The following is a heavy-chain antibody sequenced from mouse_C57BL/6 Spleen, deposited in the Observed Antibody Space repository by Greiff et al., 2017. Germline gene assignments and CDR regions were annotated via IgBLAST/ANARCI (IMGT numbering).Heavy chain of an antibody. CDR2: ISSGGDYI. CDR3: TRGGLGPYFDY. V-gene: IGHV5-9-1*02. CDR1: GFTFSSYA. J-gene: IGHJ2*01. D-gene: IGHD4-1*01. Sequence: EVHLVESGEGLVKPGGSLKLSCAASGFTFSSYAMSWVRQTPEKRLEWVAYISSGGDYIYYADTVKGRFTISRDNARNTLYLQMSSLKSEDTAMYYCTRGGLGPYFDYWGQGTTLTVSS.